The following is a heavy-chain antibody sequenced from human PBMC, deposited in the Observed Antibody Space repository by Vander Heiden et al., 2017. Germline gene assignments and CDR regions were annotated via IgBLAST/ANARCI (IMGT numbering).Heavy chain of an antibody. D-gene: IGHD3-22*01. J-gene: IGHJ4*02. CDR3: AKSQFGHYYDTSAYFGIDS. CDR2: ISLSNGGI. CDR1: GFTLDDYA. Sequence: EVQLVESGGGLVQPGRSLRLSCAASGFTLDDYAMHWVRQAPGKGLEWVSGISLSNGGIGYADSVKGRFTISRDNAKNSLYLQMNSLRPEDTAFYYCAKSQFGHYYDTSAYFGIDSWGQGTLVTVSS. V-gene: IGHV3-9*01.